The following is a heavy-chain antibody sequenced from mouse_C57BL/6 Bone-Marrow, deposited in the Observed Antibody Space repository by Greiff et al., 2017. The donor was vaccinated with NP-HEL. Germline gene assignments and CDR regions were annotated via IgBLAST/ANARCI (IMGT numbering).Heavy chain of an antibody. Sequence: VQLQQPGAELVKPGASVKLSCKASGYTFTSYWMHWVKQRPGQGLEWIGMIHPNSGSTNYNEKFKSKATMTVDTSASTAYMQLSSLTSEDSAVYYGARRGTPVYLGGGGKGTTLTVSS. CDR3: ARRGTPVYLGG. J-gene: IGHJ2*01. CDR2: IHPNSGST. V-gene: IGHV1-64*01. D-gene: IGHD2-1*01. CDR1: GYTFTSYW.